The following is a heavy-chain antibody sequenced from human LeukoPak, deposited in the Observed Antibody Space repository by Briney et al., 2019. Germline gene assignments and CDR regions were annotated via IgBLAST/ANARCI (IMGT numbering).Heavy chain of an antibody. CDR1: GFTFSSYS. Sequence: GGSLRLSCAASGFTFSSYSMNWVRQAPGKGLEWVSSISSSSSYIYYADSVKGRFTISRDNAKNSLYLQMNSLRAEDTAVYYCARDLFPYYYGSGSYDYWGQGTLVTVSS. CDR3: ARDLFPYYYGSGSYDY. D-gene: IGHD3-10*01. CDR2: ISSSSSYI. J-gene: IGHJ4*02. V-gene: IGHV3-21*01.